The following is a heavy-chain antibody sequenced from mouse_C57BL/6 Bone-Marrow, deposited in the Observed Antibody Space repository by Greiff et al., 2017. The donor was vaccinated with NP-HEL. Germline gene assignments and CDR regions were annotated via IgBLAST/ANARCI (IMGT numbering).Heavy chain of an antibody. CDR3: ARNEARQLRLPAWFAY. Sequence: QVQLQQSGAELVKPGASVKLSCKASGYTFTEYTIHWVKQRSGQGLEWIGWFYPGSGSIKYNEKFKDKATLTADKSSSTVYMELSRLTSEDSAVYFCARNEARQLRLPAWFAYWGQGTLVTVSA. D-gene: IGHD3-2*02. V-gene: IGHV1-62-2*01. J-gene: IGHJ3*01. CDR1: GYTFTEYT. CDR2: FYPGSGSI.